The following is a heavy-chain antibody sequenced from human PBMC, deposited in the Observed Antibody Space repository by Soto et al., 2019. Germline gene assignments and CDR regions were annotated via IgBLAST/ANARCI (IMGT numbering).Heavy chain of an antibody. V-gene: IGHV4-30-2*01. CDR3: ARVPTP. Sequence: QLQLQESGSGLVKPSQTLSLTCAVSGGSISSGGYSWSWIRQPPGKGLEWMVYLYHSGRTFYNPALKSRVTITLDRSKNQFSLKLSSVTAADTAVYFCARVPTPWGQGTLVTVSS. J-gene: IGHJ5*02. CDR1: GGSISSGGYS. CDR2: LYHSGRT.